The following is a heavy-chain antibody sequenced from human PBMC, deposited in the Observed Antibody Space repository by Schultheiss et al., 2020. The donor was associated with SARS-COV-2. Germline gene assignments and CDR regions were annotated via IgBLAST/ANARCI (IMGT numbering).Heavy chain of an antibody. CDR3: AKWGREGWFDP. CDR1: GFTFSNAW. V-gene: IGHV3-7*03. D-gene: IGHD7-27*01. CDR2: IKQDGSEK. Sequence: GGSLRLSCAASGFTFSNAWMNWVRQAPGKGLEWVANIKQDGSEKYYVDSVKGRFTISRDNSKNTLYLQMNSLRAEDTAVYYCAKWGREGWFDPWGQGTLVTVSS. J-gene: IGHJ5*02.